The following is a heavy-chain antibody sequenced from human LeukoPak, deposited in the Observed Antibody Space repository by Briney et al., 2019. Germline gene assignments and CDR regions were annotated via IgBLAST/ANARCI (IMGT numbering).Heavy chain of an antibody. CDR3: ATGYCSSTSCPPGRFDP. J-gene: IGHJ5*02. CDR1: GGTFSSYA. D-gene: IGHD2-2*01. CDR2: IIPIFGTA. V-gene: IGHV1-69*05. Sequence: GASVKVSCKASGGTFSSYAISWVRQAPGQGLEWMGGIIPIFGTANYAQKFQGRVTITTDESTSTAYMELSSLRSEDTAVYYCATGYCSSTSCPPGRFDPWGQGTLVTVSS.